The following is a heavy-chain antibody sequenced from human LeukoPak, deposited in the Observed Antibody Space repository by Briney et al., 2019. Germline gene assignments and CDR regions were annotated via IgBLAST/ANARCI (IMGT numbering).Heavy chain of an antibody. D-gene: IGHD2/OR15-2a*01. V-gene: IGHV4-59*01. J-gene: IGHJ4*02. CDR1: GGSISSYY. CDR2: IYYSGST. Sequence: SETLSLTCTVSGGSISSYYWSWIRQPPGKGLEWIGYIYYSGSTNYNPSLKSRVTISVDTSKNQFSLKLSSVTAADTAGYYCARLDEYDYWGQGTLVTVSS. CDR3: ARLDEYDY.